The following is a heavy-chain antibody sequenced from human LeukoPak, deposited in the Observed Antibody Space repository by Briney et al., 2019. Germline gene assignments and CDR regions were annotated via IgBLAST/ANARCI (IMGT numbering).Heavy chain of an antibody. V-gene: IGHV3-23*01. CDR2: ISGSGGST. CDR3: AKDHSSSHGTGFDY. Sequence: GSLRLSCAVSGFTFSSYAMSWVRQAPGKGLEWVSAISGSGGSTYYADSVKGRFTISRDNSKNTLYLQMNSLRAEDTAVYYCAKDHSSSHGTGFDYWGQGTLVTVSS. CDR1: GFTFSSYA. D-gene: IGHD6-13*01. J-gene: IGHJ4*02.